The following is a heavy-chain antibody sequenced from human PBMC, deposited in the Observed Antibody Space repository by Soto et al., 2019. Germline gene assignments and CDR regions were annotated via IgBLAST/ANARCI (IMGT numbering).Heavy chain of an antibody. V-gene: IGHV4-59*01. J-gene: IGHJ6*03. CDR1: GGSISSYY. CDR2: IYYSGST. Sequence: ASETLSLTCTVSGGSISSYYWSWIRQPPGKGLEWIGYIYYSGSTNYNPSLKSRVTISVDTSKNQFSLKLSYVTAADTAVYYCAIYYDFWSGYYPADYYYMDVWGIGTTVTVSS. D-gene: IGHD3-3*01. CDR3: AIYYDFWSGYYPADYYYMDV.